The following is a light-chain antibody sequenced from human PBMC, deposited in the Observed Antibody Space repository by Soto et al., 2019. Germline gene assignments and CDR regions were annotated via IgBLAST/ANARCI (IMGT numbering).Light chain of an antibody. Sequence: DIKMTQPQSPLSASLGERVPILGRASKGISNYLAWYQQKPGKVPKLLIYAASTLQSGVPSRFSGSGSGTDFTLTISSLQPEDVATYYCQKYNSAPLTFGGGTKVEIK. J-gene: IGKJ4*01. V-gene: IGKV1-27*01. CDR2: AAS. CDR1: KGISNY. CDR3: QKYNSAPLT.